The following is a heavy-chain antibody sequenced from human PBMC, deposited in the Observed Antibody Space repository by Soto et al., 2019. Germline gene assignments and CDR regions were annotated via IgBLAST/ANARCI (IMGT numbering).Heavy chain of an antibody. Sequence: EVQLLESGGDLVQPGGSLRLSCAASGFIFSSYAMNWVRQAPGKGLEWVSTISDSGGSIYYADSVKGRFTISRDNSKNTLYLQMSSLRAEDTAVYYCARVPPRGSGWVDYWGQGTLVTVSS. V-gene: IGHV3-23*01. J-gene: IGHJ4*02. CDR3: ARVPPRGSGWVDY. CDR1: GFIFSSYA. CDR2: ISDSGGSI. D-gene: IGHD3-10*01.